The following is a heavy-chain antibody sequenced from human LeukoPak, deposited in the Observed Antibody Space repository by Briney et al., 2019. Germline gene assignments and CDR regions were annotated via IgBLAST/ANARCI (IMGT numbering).Heavy chain of an antibody. V-gene: IGHV4-30-2*01. Sequence: SETLSPTCAVSGGSISSGGYSWSWIRQPPGKGLEWIGYIYHSGSTYFNPSLKSRVTISVDRSKNQFSLKLSSVTAADTAVYYCARVYCSGGSCYSGVEYNWFDPWGQGTLVTVSS. D-gene: IGHD2-15*01. CDR3: ARVYCSGGSCYSGVEYNWFDP. CDR2: IYHSGST. CDR1: GGSISSGGYS. J-gene: IGHJ5*02.